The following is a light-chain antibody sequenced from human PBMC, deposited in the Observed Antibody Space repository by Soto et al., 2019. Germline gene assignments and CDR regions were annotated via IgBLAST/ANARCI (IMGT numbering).Light chain of an antibody. Sequence: EIVLTQSPGTLSLSPGERATLSCRASQSVSSSYLAWYQHRPGQAPRLLISYASAGATGIPARFSGSGSGTEFTLTINSLQSEDSAVYYCQQFYTWPVTFGGGTKVDIK. V-gene: IGKV3-15*01. CDR1: QSVSSSY. CDR2: YAS. CDR3: QQFYTWPVT. J-gene: IGKJ4*01.